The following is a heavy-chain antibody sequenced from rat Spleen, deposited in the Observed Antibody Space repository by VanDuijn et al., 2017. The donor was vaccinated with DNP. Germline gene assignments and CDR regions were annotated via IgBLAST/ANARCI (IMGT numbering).Heavy chain of an antibody. V-gene: IGHV3-1*01. J-gene: IGHJ2*01. CDR1: GYSITSNY. Sequence: EVQLQESGPGLVKTSQSLSLTCSVTGYSITSNYWGWIRKFPGNKMEWIGHISYSGSTSYNPSLKSRISITRDTSKNQFFLQLNSVTTEDTATYYCARWYNYFDYWGQGVMVTVSS. D-gene: IGHD1-5*01. CDR2: ISYSGST. CDR3: ARWYNYFDY.